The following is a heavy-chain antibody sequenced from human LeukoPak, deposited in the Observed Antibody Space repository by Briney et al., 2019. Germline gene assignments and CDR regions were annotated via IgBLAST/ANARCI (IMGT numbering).Heavy chain of an antibody. D-gene: IGHD3-10*01. CDR2: ISDSGNTF. J-gene: IGHJ5*02. V-gene: IGHV3-48*03. CDR3: ARDRAFGEGINWFDP. Sequence: GGSLRLSCSASTFTLSGCEMNWVRQTPGMGLEWLAYISDSGNTFFYASFVRGRFTISRDNAKNTLYLQMTALRVEDTGLYFCARDRAFGEGINWFDPWGQGTLVTVSS. CDR1: TFTLSGCE.